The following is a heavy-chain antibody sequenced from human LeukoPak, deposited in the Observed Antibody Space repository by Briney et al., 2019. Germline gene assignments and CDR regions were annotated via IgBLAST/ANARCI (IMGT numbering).Heavy chain of an antibody. CDR3: ARVPRSYYYYYYMDV. Sequence: PSETLSLTCNVSGGSISGYHWSWIRQPPGKGPEWLGYIYYSGSSNYNPSLKSRVTMSADTSKNQFPLKLSSVTAADTAVYYCARVPRSYYYYYYMDVWGKGTTVTVSS. V-gene: IGHV4-59*01. CDR1: GGSISGYH. CDR2: IYYSGSS. J-gene: IGHJ6*03.